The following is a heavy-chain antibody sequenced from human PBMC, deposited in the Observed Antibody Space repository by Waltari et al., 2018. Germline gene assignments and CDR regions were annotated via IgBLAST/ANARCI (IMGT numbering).Heavy chain of an antibody. J-gene: IGHJ5*02. V-gene: IGHV4-34*01. D-gene: IGHD2-8*02. CDR2: INHSGST. Sequence: QVQLQQWGAGLLKPSETLSLTCAAYGGSFSGYYWSWIRQPPGQGLAWIGEINHSGSTNFNPALKSRVTRSVDASTNQCSPKLSSLTAPDSGVEYCARGLVLVRKDPRSGANWFDPWRHGTLVSVSS. CDR3: ARGLVLVRKDPRSGANWFDP. CDR1: GGSFSGYY.